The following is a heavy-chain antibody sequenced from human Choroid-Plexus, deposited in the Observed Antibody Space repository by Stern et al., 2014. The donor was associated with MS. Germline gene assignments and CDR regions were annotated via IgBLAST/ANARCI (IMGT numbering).Heavy chain of an antibody. V-gene: IGHV1-69*01. CDR1: GSTFSSQA. CDR2: IIPIFGTP. Sequence: VQLVQSGTEVKKPGSSVKVSCRASGSTFSSQAINWVRQAPGQGLEWVGGIIPIFGTPNYAQKVQDRVTITADESTSTAYMDLSSLRSEDTAVYYCATPSTVTVGGMDVWGQGTTVTVSS. CDR3: ATPSTVTVGGMDV. D-gene: IGHD4-17*01. J-gene: IGHJ6*02.